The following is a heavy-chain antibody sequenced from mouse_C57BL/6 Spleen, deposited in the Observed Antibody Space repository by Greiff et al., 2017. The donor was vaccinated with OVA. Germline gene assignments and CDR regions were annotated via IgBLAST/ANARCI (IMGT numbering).Heavy chain of an antibody. CDR3: AQRANGKAYAMDY. Sequence: QVQLKESGPGILQSSQTLSLTCSFSGFSLSASGMGVSWIRQPSGKGLEWLAHIYWDDDRRYNPSLKSRPTISKDTSRNQVFLKITSVDTADTATYSCAQRANGKAYAMDYWGQGTSVTVSS. D-gene: IGHD2-1*01. V-gene: IGHV8-12*01. CDR2: IYWDDDR. CDR1: GFSLSASGMG. J-gene: IGHJ4*01.